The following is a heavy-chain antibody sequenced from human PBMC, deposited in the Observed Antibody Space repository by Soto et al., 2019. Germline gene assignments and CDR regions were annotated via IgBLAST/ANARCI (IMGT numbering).Heavy chain of an antibody. V-gene: IGHV4-34*01. CDR1: GGSFTGSY. CDR3: ARSYTDSKFDY. CDR2: INHSGST. D-gene: IGHD3-16*01. Sequence: SETLSLTCVLSGGSFTGSYWSWMRQPPGKGLEWLGEINHSGSTNYKSSLRSRLTISADTSKNQFSLKLSSVTAADTAVYYCARSYTDSKFDYWGQGTPVTVSP. J-gene: IGHJ4*02.